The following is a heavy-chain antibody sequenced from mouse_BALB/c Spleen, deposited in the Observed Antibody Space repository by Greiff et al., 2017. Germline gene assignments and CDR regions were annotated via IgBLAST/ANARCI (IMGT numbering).Heavy chain of an antibody. D-gene: IGHD1-2*01. Sequence: EVKLMESGGGLVQPGGSRKLSCAASGFTFSSFGMHWVRQAPEKGLEWVAYISSGSSTIYYADTVKGRFTISRDNPKNTLFLQMTSLRSEDTAMYYCARFYYGYDYWGQGTTLTVSS. V-gene: IGHV5-17*02. J-gene: IGHJ2*01. CDR2: ISSGSSTI. CDR3: ARFYYGYDY. CDR1: GFTFSSFG.